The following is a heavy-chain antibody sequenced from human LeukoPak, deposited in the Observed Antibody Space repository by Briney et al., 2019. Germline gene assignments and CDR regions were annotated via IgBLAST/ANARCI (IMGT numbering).Heavy chain of an antibody. CDR3: EKDRVFDYYDISERDY. CDR1: GFTFTNYG. V-gene: IGHV3-23*01. Sequence: GRSLRPSCAAAGFTFTNYGMTWVRQAPGKGLGWVSSIRGIAATISYADSVKGRLTISRDNSKNTLSLQMNSLRAEDTAIYYCEKDRVFDYYDISERDYWGQGTLVTVSS. CDR2: IRGIAATI. D-gene: IGHD3-22*01. J-gene: IGHJ4*02.